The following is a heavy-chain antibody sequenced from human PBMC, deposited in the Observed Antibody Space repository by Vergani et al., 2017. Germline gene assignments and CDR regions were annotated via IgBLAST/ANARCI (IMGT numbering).Heavy chain of an antibody. CDR1: GYTFTSYG. J-gene: IGHJ3*02. CDR3: VGVDYEFWSGPDGTNDAFDI. CDR2: ISAYNGNT. Sequence: QVQLVQSGAEVMKPGASVKVSCKVSGYTFTSYGISWVRQAPGQGLEWMGWISAYNGNTNYAQKLQGRVTMTTDTSTSTAYMELRRLGSDDTSVYYCVGVDYEFWSGPDGTNDAFDIWGQGPMVTVSS. V-gene: IGHV1-18*01. D-gene: IGHD3-3*01.